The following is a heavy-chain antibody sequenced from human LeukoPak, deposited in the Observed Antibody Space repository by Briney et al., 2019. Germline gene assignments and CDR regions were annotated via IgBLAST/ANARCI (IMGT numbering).Heavy chain of an antibody. D-gene: IGHD1-7*01. CDR3: ARALGYQNYTTMDA. V-gene: IGHV4-59*01. CDR2: IYYSGTT. CDR1: GDSITNYS. J-gene: IGHJ6*04. Sequence: PWETLSLTCTVSGDSITNYSWNWIRLPPGKGLEWIGNIYYSGTTHYSPSLTTRVTISMDASKNQFSLKLNSVTAADTSIYYCARALGYQNYTTMDAWGEGTTVTVAS.